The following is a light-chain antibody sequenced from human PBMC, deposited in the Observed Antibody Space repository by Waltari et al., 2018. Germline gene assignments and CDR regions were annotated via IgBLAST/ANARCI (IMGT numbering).Light chain of an antibody. CDR3: GSYAGRATWA. CDR1: SSDVGGYDY. Sequence: QSALTQPRSVSGSPGHSVTISCTGTSSDVGGYDYVSWYQQHPGKAPKLVIYDVNKRPAGVPDRFAGSKSGNTASLTISGLQADDEADYNCGSYAGRATWAFGGGTKLTVL. V-gene: IGLV2-11*01. CDR2: DVN. J-gene: IGLJ3*02.